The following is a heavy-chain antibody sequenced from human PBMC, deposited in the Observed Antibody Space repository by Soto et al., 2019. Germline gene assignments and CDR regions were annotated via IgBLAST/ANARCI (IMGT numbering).Heavy chain of an antibody. D-gene: IGHD3-3*01. CDR1: GFTFNNHY. V-gene: IGHV3-7*05. CDR3: ASHYDMWSGYLSPVDY. CDR2: INKDGSKK. Sequence: PGGSLRPSCKVSGFTFNNHYMSWVRQAPGRGLEWVANINKDGSKKNYADSVKGRFTITRDNAKNSLYLEMNSLRDEDTAVYYCASHYDMWSGYLSPVDYWGQGTLVTVSS. J-gene: IGHJ4*02.